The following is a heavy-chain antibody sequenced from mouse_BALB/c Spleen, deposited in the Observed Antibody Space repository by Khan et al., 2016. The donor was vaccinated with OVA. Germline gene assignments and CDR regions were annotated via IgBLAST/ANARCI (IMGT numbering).Heavy chain of an antibody. CDR1: GFSFSRYS. CDR3: ARHEGYYGSGQGDY. Sequence: VQLKESGGGLVKPGGSLKLSCAASGFSFSRYSMSWVRQTPEKRLEWVATISSGGTFTYYSDSVKGRFTISRDNANKTLFLQMSSLRSEDTAIYYCARHEGYYGSGQGDYWGQGTSVTVSS. D-gene: IGHD2-2*01. CDR2: ISSGGTFT. J-gene: IGHJ4*01. V-gene: IGHV5-9-3*01.